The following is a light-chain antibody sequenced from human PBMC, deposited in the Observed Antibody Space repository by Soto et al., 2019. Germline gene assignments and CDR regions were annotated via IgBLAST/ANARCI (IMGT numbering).Light chain of an antibody. CDR1: QDISSY. Sequence: DIQLTQSPSFLSASVGDRVTVTCRSSQDISSYLAWYQQKPGKAPKILIYGASTLQSGVPPRFGGSGSGTVFTLTISSLQPEDFAVYYCQQYYNWPRTFGQGTKVDIK. J-gene: IGKJ1*01. CDR3: QQYYNWPRT. CDR2: GAS. V-gene: IGKV1-9*01.